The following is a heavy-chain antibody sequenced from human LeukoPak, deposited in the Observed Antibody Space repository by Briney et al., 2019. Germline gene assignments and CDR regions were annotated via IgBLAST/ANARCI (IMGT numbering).Heavy chain of an antibody. D-gene: IGHD1-26*01. J-gene: IGHJ3*02. CDR1: GGSISSGSYY. Sequence: SETLSLTCTVSGGSISSGSYYWSWIRQPAGKGLEWIGRIYTSGSTNYNPSLKSRVTISVDTSKNQFSLKLSSVTAADTAVYCCARPRSGSYLNDAFDIWGQGTMVTVSS. CDR3: ARPRSGSYLNDAFDI. CDR2: IYTSGST. V-gene: IGHV4-61*02.